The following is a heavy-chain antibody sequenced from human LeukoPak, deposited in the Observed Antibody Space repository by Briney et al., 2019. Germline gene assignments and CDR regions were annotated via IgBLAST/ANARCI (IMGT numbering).Heavy chain of an antibody. CDR1: GGSISSSPYY. J-gene: IGHJ4*02. V-gene: IGHV4-39*01. CDR2: VSSSGST. D-gene: IGHD2-2*01. CDR3: ARHRKDIVVVPAAPSYFDF. Sequence: PSETLSLTCTVSGGSISSSPYYWGWIRQPPGKGLEWTGSVSSSGSTYYNPSLKSRVTISVDTAKNHFSLKLSSVTAADTAVYYCARHRKDIVVVPAAPSYFDFWGQGTLVTVSS.